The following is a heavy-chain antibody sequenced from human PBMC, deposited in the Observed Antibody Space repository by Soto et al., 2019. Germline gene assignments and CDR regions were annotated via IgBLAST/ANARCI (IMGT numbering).Heavy chain of an antibody. CDR3: SRYIVVVPAAWFDP. CDR2: IYYSGST. CDR1: GGSISSDY. Sequence: SETLSLTCTVSGGSISSDYWSWFRQHPGKGREWIGYIYYSGSTNYNPSLKSLATISVDTSKTQLSLKLISVTAADTAVYYGSRYIVVVPAAWFDPWGQGTLVTVSS. V-gene: IGHV4-59*01. J-gene: IGHJ5*02. D-gene: IGHD2-2*01.